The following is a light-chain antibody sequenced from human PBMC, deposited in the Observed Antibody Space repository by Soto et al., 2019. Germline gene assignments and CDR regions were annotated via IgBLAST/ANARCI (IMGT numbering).Light chain of an antibody. V-gene: IGLV1-44*01. CDR1: SSNIGSNS. CDR2: ADN. J-gene: IGLJ1*01. CDR3: AAWDDSLNGFV. Sequence: VLTQPPSASGTPGQRVSISCSGSSSNIGSNSVQRHQQLPGTAPNLLIYADNQRPSGVPDRFSGSKSGTSASLAITGLQSGDEADYYCAAWDDSLNGFVFGTGTKVTVL.